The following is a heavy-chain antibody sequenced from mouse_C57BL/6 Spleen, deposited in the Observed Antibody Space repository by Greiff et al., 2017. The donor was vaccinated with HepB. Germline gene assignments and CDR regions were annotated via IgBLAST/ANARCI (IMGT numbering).Heavy chain of an antibody. V-gene: IGHV1-80*01. CDR1: GYAFSSYW. Sequence: VKLMESGAELVKPGASVKISCKASGYAFSSYWMNWVKQRPGKGLEWIGQIYPGDGDTNYNGKFKGKATLTADKSSSTAYMQLSSLTSEDSAVYFCARRYYYGSSVDYWGQGTTLTVSS. CDR2: IYPGDGDT. CDR3: ARRYYYGSSVDY. J-gene: IGHJ2*01. D-gene: IGHD1-1*01.